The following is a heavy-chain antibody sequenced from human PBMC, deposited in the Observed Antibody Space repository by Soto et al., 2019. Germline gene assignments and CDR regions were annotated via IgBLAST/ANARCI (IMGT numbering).Heavy chain of an antibody. V-gene: IGHV1-18*01. D-gene: IGHD1-26*01. CDR2: ISAYNGNT. J-gene: IGHJ5*02. CDR1: GYTFTSYG. Sequence: ASVKVSCKDSGYTFTSYGISWVRQAPGQGLEWMGWISAYNGNTNYAQKLQGRVTMTTDTSTSTAYMELRSLRSDDTAVYYCARDLRNSWSYYDRYNWFDPWGQGTMVTVSS. CDR3: ARDLRNSWSYYDRYNWFDP.